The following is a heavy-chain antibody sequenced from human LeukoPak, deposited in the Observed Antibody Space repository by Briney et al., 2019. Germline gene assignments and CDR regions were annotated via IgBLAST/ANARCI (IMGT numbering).Heavy chain of an antibody. Sequence: GASVRVSCKASGGTFGSYAISWVRQAPGQGLEWMGRIIPILGIANYAQKFQGRVTITADKSTSTAYMELSSLRSEDTAVYYCARDVVVPAAYYYYGMDVWGQGTTVTVSS. CDR3: ARDVVVPAAYYYYGMDV. D-gene: IGHD2-2*01. V-gene: IGHV1-69*04. CDR2: IIPILGIA. CDR1: GGTFGSYA. J-gene: IGHJ6*02.